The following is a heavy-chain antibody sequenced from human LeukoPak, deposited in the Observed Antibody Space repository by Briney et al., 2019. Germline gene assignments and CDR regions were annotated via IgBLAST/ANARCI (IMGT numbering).Heavy chain of an antibody. J-gene: IGHJ4*02. CDR1: GGSINTYY. CDR2: IYYSGNT. V-gene: IGHV4-59*01. CDR3: ARVGDGNFDY. Sequence: PSETLPLTCTVSGGSINTYYWSWIRQPPGKGLEWIGYIYYSGNTNKNPSLNSRLIMAVDTSKNQFSLKLSSVTAADTAVYYCARVGDGNFDYWGQGTLVTVSS.